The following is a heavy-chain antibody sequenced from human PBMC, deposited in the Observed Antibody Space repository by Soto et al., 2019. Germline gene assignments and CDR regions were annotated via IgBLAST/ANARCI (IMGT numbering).Heavy chain of an antibody. CDR1: GFRFSSFA. J-gene: IGHJ4*02. CDR3: AKESAATGIPFFDY. V-gene: IGHV3-23*01. Sequence: EVQLLESGGGLVHPGGSLRLPCAASGFRFSSFAMSWVRQTPGEGLEWVAGINGGGDATYYTDSVRGRFAISRDNFKNTLYRQMDSLRAEDTAVYYCAKESAATGIPFFDYWGQGTLVTVSS. D-gene: IGHD6-13*01. CDR2: INGGGDAT.